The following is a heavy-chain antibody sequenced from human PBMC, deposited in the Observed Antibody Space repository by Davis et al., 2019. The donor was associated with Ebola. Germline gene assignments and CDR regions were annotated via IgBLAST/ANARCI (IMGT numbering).Heavy chain of an antibody. V-gene: IGHV3-9*01. D-gene: IGHD6-19*01. CDR1: GFTFSSYS. CDR3: AKEGAWYGYYFDY. CDR2: ISWNSGSI. Sequence: SLKISCAASGFTFSSYSMNWVRQAPGKGLEWVSGISWNSGSIGYADSVKGRFTISRDNAKNSLYLQMNSLRAEDTALYYSAKEGAWYGYYFDYWGQGTLVTVSS. J-gene: IGHJ4*02.